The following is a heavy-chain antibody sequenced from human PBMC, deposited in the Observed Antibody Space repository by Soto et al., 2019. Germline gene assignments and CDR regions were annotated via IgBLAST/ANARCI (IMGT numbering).Heavy chain of an antibody. CDR1: GFTFSNAW. D-gene: IGHD3-10*01. V-gene: IGHV3-15*01. J-gene: IGHJ6*02. CDR2: IKSKTDGGTT. CDR3: TTPLHWGSGSYYNYYGMDV. Sequence: GGSLRLSCAASGFTFSNAWMNWVRQAPGKGLEWVGRIKSKTDGGTTDYAAPVKGRFTISRDDSKNTLYLQMNSLKTEDTAVYYCTTPLHWGSGSYYNYYGMDVWGQGTTVTVSS.